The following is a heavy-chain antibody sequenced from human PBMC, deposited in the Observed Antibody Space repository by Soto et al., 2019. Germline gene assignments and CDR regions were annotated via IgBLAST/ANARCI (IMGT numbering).Heavy chain of an antibody. CDR1: GFTFSSYS. Sequence: EVQLVESGGGLVKPGGSLRLSCAASGFTFSSYSMNWVRQAPGKGLEWVSSISSSSSYIYYADSVKGRFTISRDNAKNSLYLQMNSLRADDTAVYYCARGDFLEWLLYLGAFDYWGQGTLVTVSS. CDR3: ARGDFLEWLLYLGAFDY. V-gene: IGHV3-21*01. J-gene: IGHJ4*02. CDR2: ISSSSSYI. D-gene: IGHD3-3*01.